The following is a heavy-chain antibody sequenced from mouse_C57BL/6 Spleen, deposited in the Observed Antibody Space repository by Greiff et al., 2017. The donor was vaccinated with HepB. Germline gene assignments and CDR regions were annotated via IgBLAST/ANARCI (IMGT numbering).Heavy chain of an antibody. Sequence: QVQLQQPGAELVMPGASVKLSCKASGYTFTSYWMHWVKQRPGQGLEWIGEIDPSDSYTNYNQKFKGKSTLTVDKSSSTAYMQLSSLTSEDSAVYYCARSYYGGSPAWFAYWGQGTLVTVSA. CDR1: GYTFTSYW. V-gene: IGHV1-69*01. J-gene: IGHJ3*01. CDR3: ARSYYGGSPAWFAY. D-gene: IGHD1-1*01. CDR2: IDPSDSYT.